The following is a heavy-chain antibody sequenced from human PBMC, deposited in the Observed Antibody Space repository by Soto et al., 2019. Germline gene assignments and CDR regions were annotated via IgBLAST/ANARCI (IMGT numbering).Heavy chain of an antibody. CDR1: GFTFSSYS. V-gene: IGHV3-21*01. CDR3: ARDDIAAAEPDY. J-gene: IGHJ4*02. Sequence: EVQLVESGGGLVKPGGSLRLSCAASGFTFSSYSMNWVRQAPGKGLEWVSAISSSSSYIYYADSVKGRFTISRDNAKNSLYLQKNRLRGEDTAVYYCARDDIAAAEPDYWGQGTLGPVSS. D-gene: IGHD6-13*01. CDR2: ISSSSSYI.